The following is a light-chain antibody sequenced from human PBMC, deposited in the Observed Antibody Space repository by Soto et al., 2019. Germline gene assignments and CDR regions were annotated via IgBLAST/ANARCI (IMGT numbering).Light chain of an antibody. Sequence: VLTQSPGTLSLSPGERATLSCRASQSVGSRSLAWYQQKPGQAPRVLLYGTSERATGIPDRFSGSGSGTEFTLTISRLEPEDFAVYFCQQYGRSPTFGQGTKVDIK. V-gene: IGKV3-20*01. J-gene: IGKJ1*01. CDR1: QSVGSRS. CDR3: QQYGRSPT. CDR2: GTS.